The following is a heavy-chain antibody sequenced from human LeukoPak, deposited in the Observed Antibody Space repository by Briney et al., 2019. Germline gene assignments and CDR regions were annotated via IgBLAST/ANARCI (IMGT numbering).Heavy chain of an antibody. Sequence: PGGSLRLSCAASGFTFSDYYMSWIRQAPGKGLEWVSYIGSSSSYANYADSVKGRFTISRDNAKNSLYLQMNSLRAEDTAVYYCARELYDSSGLSPYNYWGQGTLVTVSS. V-gene: IGHV3-11*06. CDR2: IGSSSSYA. CDR3: ARELYDSSGLSPYNY. J-gene: IGHJ4*02. D-gene: IGHD3-22*01. CDR1: GFTFSDYY.